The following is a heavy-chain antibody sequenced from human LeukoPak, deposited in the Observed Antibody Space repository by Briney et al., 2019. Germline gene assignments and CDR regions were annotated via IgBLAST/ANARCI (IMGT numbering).Heavy chain of an antibody. J-gene: IGHJ6*03. Sequence: SETLSLTCTVSGGSISSHYWSWIRQPPGNGLEWIGYIYYSGSTNYNPSLKSRVTISVDTSKNQFSLKLSSVTAADTAVYYCARTGSWRYYYYMDVWGKGTTVTVSS. CDR1: GGSISSHY. CDR3: ARTGSWRYYYYMDV. CDR2: IYYSGST. D-gene: IGHD6-13*01. V-gene: IGHV4-59*11.